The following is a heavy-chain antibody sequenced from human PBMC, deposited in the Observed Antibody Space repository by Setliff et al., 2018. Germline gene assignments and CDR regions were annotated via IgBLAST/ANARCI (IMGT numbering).Heavy chain of an antibody. CDR2: IYTSGST. V-gene: IGHV4-61*09. Sequence: PSETLSLTCSVSGGSISSGSDYWTWIRQPAGKGLEWIGHIYTSGSTNYNPSLKSRVTISVDTSKDQFSLKVISMTAADTAVYYCARGRNIAARLLDSWGQGTLVTVSS. D-gene: IGHD6-6*01. J-gene: IGHJ4*02. CDR1: GGSISSGSDY. CDR3: ARGRNIAARLLDS.